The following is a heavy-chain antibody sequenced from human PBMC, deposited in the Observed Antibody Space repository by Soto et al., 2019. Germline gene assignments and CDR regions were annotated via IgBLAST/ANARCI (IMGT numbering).Heavy chain of an antibody. D-gene: IGHD2-2*01. J-gene: IGHJ5*02. CDR1: GGSIGSYY. V-gene: IGHV4-59*08. Sequence: QVQLQESGPGLVKPSETLSLTCTVSGGSIGSYYWSWIRQPPGKGLEWIGYISYSGSTNYNPSLESRVTITVERSKNQFSLKLSSVTAADTAVYYCARGHSSTFPWGQGTLVTVSS. CDR3: ARGHSSTFP. CDR2: ISYSGST.